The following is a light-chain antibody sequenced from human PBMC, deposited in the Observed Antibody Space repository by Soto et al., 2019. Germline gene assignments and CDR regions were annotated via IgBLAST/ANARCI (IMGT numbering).Light chain of an antibody. CDR3: QQAGYSTGT. Sequence: EIVLTQSPGTLSLSPGERATLSCRASQSVSSSDLAWYQHKPGQAPRLLIYGASSRATGIPDRFSGSGSGTDFTLTISRLEPEDLAVYYRQQAGYSTGTVGQGTKVEI. J-gene: IGKJ1*01. V-gene: IGKV3-20*01. CDR1: QSVSSSD. CDR2: GAS.